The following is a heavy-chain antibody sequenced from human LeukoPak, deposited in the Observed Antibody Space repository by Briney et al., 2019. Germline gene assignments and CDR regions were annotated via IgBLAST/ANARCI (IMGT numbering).Heavy chain of an antibody. D-gene: IGHD3-9*01. CDR3: ARGEYSQLRYFDWPFPDAFDI. CDR2: ISWNSGSI. J-gene: IGHJ3*02. V-gene: IGHV3-9*03. Sequence: GGSLRLSCAASGFTFSTFAMIWVRQPPGKGLEWVSGISWNSGSIGYADSVKGRFTISRDNAKNSLYLQMNSLRAEDMALYYCARGEYSQLRYFDWPFPDAFDIWGQGTMVTVSS. CDR1: GFTFSTFA.